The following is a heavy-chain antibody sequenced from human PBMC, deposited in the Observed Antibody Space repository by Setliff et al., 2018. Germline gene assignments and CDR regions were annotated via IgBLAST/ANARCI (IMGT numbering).Heavy chain of an antibody. CDR3: ASAGHSGSWFPFDAFHI. CDR1: GFTFSSYS. V-gene: IGHV3-21*01. J-gene: IGHJ3*02. Sequence: GGSLRLSCAASGFTFSSYSMNWVRQAPGKGLEWVSSISSSSSYIYYADSMKGRFTISRDNAKNSLYLQMNSLRAEDTAVYYCASAGHSGSWFPFDAFHIWGQGTMVTVSS. D-gene: IGHD6-13*01. CDR2: ISSSSSYI.